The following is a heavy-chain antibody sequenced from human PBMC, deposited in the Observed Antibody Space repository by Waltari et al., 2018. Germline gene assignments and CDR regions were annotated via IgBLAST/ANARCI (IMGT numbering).Heavy chain of an antibody. CDR3: AGTALHTKIAFDS. J-gene: IGHJ4*02. D-gene: IGHD2-21*01. CDR1: GASVASSPHY. Sequence: QLRLRESGPGLVMPSETLSLTCAVSGASVASSPHYWGWIRQSPERGLEWNGTRYFTGATHYNPSLQSRVTISADTSRDHFSLKVNSVTAADTAVYYCAGTALHTKIAFDSWGQGTQVTVSA. V-gene: IGHV4-39*02. CDR2: RYFTGAT.